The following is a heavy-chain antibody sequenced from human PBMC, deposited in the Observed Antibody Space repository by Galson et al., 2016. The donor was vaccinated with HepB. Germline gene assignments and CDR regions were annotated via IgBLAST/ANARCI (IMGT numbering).Heavy chain of an antibody. Sequence: FLRLSCAASGFVFSNFGLSWVRQAPGKGLEWVASISTRRTTYYSDSVQGRLTISRDNSNNTLYLQMNGLRAEDTAVYYCAKERLVRRIFDHWGQGTLLTVSS. CDR2: ISTRRTT. CDR3: AKERLVRRIFDH. J-gene: IGHJ4*02. D-gene: IGHD1-1*01. CDR1: GFVFSNFG. V-gene: IGHV3-23*01.